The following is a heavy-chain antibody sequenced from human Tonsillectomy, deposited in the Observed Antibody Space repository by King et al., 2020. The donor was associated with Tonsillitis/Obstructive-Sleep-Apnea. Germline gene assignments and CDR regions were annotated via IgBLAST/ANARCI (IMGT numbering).Heavy chain of an antibody. CDR3: ARGVPQSTVTTGGLNYYYGMDV. CDR1: GGSISSYY. J-gene: IGHJ6*02. Sequence: QLQESGPGLVKPSETLSLTCTVSGGSISSYYWSWIRQPPGKGLEWIGYIYYSGSTNYNPSLKSRVTISVDTSTNQFSLKLSSVTAADTAVYYCARGVPQSTVTTGGLNYYYGMDVWGQGTTVTVSS. CDR2: IYYSGST. D-gene: IGHD4-17*01. V-gene: IGHV4-59*01.